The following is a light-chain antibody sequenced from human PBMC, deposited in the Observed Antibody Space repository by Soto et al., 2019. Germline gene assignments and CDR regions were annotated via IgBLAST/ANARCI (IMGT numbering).Light chain of an antibody. CDR1: SSDVGSYNL. CDR2: EGS. CDR3: CSYAGSSTLYVV. Sequence: QSALTQPASVSGSPGQSITISCTGTSSDVGSYNLVSWYQQHPGKAPKLMIYEGSKRPSGVSNRFSGSKSGNTASLTISGLPAEDDADYYCCSYAGSSTLYVVFGGGTKLTVL. J-gene: IGLJ2*01. V-gene: IGLV2-23*01.